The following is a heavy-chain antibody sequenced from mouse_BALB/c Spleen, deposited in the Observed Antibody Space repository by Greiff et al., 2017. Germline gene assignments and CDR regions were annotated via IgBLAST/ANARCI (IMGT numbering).Heavy chain of an antibody. V-gene: IGHV1S135*01. J-gene: IGHJ2*01. Sequence: VQLQQSGPELMKPGASVKISCKASGYSFTSYYMHWVKQSHGKSLEWIGYIDPFNGGTSYNQKFKGKATLTVDKSSSTAYMHLSSLTSEDSAVYYCASLGSSFDYWGQGTTLTVSS. D-gene: IGHD1-1*01. CDR3: ASLGSSFDY. CDR2: IDPFNGGT. CDR1: GYSFTSYY.